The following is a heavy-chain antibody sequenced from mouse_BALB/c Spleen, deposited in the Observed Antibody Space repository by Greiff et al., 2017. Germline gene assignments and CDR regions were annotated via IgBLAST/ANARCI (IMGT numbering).Heavy chain of an antibody. J-gene: IGHJ4*01. CDR2: IWAGGST. CDR1: GFSLTSYG. CDR3: ARDRGNYRGYYAMDY. V-gene: IGHV2-9*02. D-gene: IGHD2-1*01. Sequence: QVQLKESGPGLVAPSQSLSITCTVSGFSLTSYGVHWVRQPPGKGLEWLGVIWAGGSTNYNSALMSRLSISKDNSKSQVFLKMNSLQTDDTAMYYCARDRGNYRGYYAMDYWGQGTSVTVSS.